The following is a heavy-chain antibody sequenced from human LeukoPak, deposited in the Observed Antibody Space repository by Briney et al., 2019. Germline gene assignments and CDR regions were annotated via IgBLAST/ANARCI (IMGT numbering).Heavy chain of an antibody. CDR2: ISSSGSDI. Sequence: GRSLRLSCAASGFTFSSYWMSWVRQAPGKGLEWVSYISSSGSDIYYADSVKGRFTISRDNAKNSLYLHMNSLRAEDTAVYYCARDYGGSSPFDYWGQGTLVTVSS. J-gene: IGHJ4*02. V-gene: IGHV3-21*05. CDR1: GFTFSSYW. CDR3: ARDYGGSSPFDY. D-gene: IGHD4-23*01.